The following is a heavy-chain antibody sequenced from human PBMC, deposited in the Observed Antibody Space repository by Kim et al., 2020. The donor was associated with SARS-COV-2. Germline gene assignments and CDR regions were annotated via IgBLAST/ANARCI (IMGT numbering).Heavy chain of an antibody. CDR2: ISGSGGST. V-gene: IGHV3-23*01. CDR1: GFTFSSYA. D-gene: IGHD6-19*01. Sequence: GGSLRLSCAASGFTFSSYAMSWVRQAPGKGLEWVAAISGSGGSTYYADSVKGRFTISRDNSKNTLYLQMNSLRAEDTAVYYCARSIAVAGTYYYYYGMDVWGQGTTVTVSS. J-gene: IGHJ6*02. CDR3: ARSIAVAGTYYYYYGMDV.